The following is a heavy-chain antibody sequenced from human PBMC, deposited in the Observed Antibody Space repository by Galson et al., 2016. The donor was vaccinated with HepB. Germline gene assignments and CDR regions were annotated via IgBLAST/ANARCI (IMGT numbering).Heavy chain of an antibody. V-gene: IGHV4-39*01. CDR3: ARSGSMVVTVLTFHAAFDI. Sequence: LSLTCTVSGVSINSNSNYWGWIRQPPGKGLEWIGSLYYGGRTSYNPSLKSRVTISVDTSKNQFSLKLSPMTAADTTVYYCARSGSMVVTVLTFHAAFDIWGEGTMVTVSS. D-gene: IGHD2-21*02. J-gene: IGHJ3*02. CDR1: GVSINSNSNY. CDR2: LYYGGRT.